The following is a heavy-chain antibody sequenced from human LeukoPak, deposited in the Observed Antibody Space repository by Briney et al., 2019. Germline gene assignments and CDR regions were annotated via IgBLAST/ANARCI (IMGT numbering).Heavy chain of an antibody. CDR3: ASGPTGYSSGWYEWFDP. CDR1: GGSISSSSYY. J-gene: IGHJ5*02. Sequence: TSETLSLTCTVSGGSISSSSYYWGWIRQPPGKGLEWIGSIYYSGSTYYNPSLKSRVTISVDTSKNQFSLKLSSVTAADTAVYYCASGPTGYSSGWYEWFDPWGQGTLVTVSS. D-gene: IGHD6-19*01. CDR2: IYYSGST. V-gene: IGHV4-39*07.